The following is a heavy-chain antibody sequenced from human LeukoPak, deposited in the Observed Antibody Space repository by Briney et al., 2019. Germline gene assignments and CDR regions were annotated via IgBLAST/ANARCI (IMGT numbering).Heavy chain of an antibody. CDR1: GFTFNSYA. D-gene: IGHD2-15*01. CDR2: ISGSGGST. Sequence: GGSLRLSCAASGFTFNSYAMTWVRQAPGKGLEWVSAISGSGGSTYYADSVKGRFTISRDNSKNTLYLQMNSLRAEDTAVYYCAKATMGYCSGGSCYSSDYWGQGTLVTVSS. V-gene: IGHV3-23*01. CDR3: AKATMGYCSGGSCYSSDY. J-gene: IGHJ4*02.